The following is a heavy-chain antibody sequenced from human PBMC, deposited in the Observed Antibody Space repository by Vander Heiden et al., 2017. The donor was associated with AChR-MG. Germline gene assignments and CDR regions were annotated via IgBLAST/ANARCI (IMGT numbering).Heavy chain of an antibody. J-gene: IGHJ6*03. CDR1: GFTFSDYS. Sequence: QVQLVESGGGLVKPGGSLRLSCAASGFTFSDYSMSWIRQAPGKGLEGVSYISSSGSTIYYADSVKGRFTISRDNAKNSLYLQMNSLRAEDTAVYYCARPPPIAAAGEFYYYYYMDVWGKGTTVTVSS. CDR2: ISSSGSTI. D-gene: IGHD6-13*01. V-gene: IGHV3-11*01. CDR3: ARPPPIAAAGEFYYYYYMDV.